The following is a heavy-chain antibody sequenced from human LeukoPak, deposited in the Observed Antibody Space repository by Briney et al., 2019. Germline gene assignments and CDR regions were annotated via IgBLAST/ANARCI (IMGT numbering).Heavy chain of an antibody. CDR2: IIPILGTA. J-gene: IGHJ4*02. CDR3: AGARVDNWNDAIDY. CDR1: GGTFSSYA. Sequence: SVKVSCKASGGTFSSYAISWVRQAPGQGLEWMGGIIPILGTANYAQKFQGRVTITADKSTSTAYMELSSLRSEDTAVYYCAGARVDNWNDAIDYWGQGTLVTVSS. V-gene: IGHV1-69*06. D-gene: IGHD1-1*01.